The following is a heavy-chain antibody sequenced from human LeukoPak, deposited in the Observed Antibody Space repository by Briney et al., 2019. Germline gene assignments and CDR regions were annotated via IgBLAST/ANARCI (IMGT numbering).Heavy chain of an antibody. J-gene: IGHJ4*02. V-gene: IGHV3-21*01. CDR1: GFTFSTYN. CDR2: ISSSNSYI. CDR3: AREIAAAGSNYFDY. D-gene: IGHD6-13*01. Sequence: GGSLRLSCAASGFTFSTYNMNWVRQAPGKGLEWVSFISSSNSYIYYADSVKGRFTISRDNAKNSLYLQMNSLRAEDTAVYYCAREIAAAGSNYFDYWGQGTLVTVSS.